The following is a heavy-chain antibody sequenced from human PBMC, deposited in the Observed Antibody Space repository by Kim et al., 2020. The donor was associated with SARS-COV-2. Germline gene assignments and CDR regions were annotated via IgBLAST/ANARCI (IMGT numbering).Heavy chain of an antibody. CDR3: WRDYSD. Sequence: GGSLRLSCAASGFTFNESWMSWVRQVPGKGLEWVANIKEDGRGKYYVDSVKGRFTISRDNAKNSQYLQMNSLRGEDAAVYFCWRDYSDWGQGTLVTVSS. CDR2: IKEDGRGK. D-gene: IGHD6-13*01. J-gene: IGHJ4*02. V-gene: IGHV3-7*01. CDR1: GFTFNESW.